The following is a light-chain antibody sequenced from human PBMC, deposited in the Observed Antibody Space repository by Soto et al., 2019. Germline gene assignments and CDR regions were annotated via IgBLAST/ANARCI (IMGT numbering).Light chain of an antibody. CDR1: ESVSSN. Sequence: EIVITQSPVTLSLSPGERATLSRRASESVSSNLAWYQQKPGQAPRLLIYDASTRATGIPARFSGSGSGTEFTLTISSLQSEDFAVYYCQQYNNWPPGRTFGQGTKVEIK. J-gene: IGKJ1*01. CDR3: QQYNNWPPGRT. V-gene: IGKV3-15*01. CDR2: DAS.